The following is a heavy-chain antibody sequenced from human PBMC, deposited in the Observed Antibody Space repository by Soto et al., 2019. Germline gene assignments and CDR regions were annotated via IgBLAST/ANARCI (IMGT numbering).Heavy chain of an antibody. D-gene: IGHD1-1*01. V-gene: IGHV3-11*06. J-gene: IGHJ4*02. Sequence: QVQLVESGGGLVEPGGSLRLSCEGSGFTFSDYSISWIRQAPGKGLEWISYSSNSGTFSRYADSVKGRFSISRDNTKSLLYLQMNSLRAEDTAVYYCARSGDNYNRLDYWGQGTPVTVSS. CDR2: SSNSGTFS. CDR3: ARSGDNYNRLDY. CDR1: GFTFSDYS.